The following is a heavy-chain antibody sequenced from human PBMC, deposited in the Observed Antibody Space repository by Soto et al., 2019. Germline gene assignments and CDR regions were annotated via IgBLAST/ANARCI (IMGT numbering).Heavy chain of an antibody. CDR3: AKDRKDIVVVVAATGYWFDP. CDR2: ISGSGGST. V-gene: IGHV3-23*01. CDR1: GFTFSSYA. Sequence: PGGSLRLSCAASGFTFSSYAMSWVRQAPGKGLEWVSAISGSGGSTYYADSVKGRFTISRDNSKNTLYLQMNSLRAEDTAVYYCAKDRKDIVVVVAATGYWFDPWGQGTLVTVSS. J-gene: IGHJ5*02. D-gene: IGHD2-15*01.